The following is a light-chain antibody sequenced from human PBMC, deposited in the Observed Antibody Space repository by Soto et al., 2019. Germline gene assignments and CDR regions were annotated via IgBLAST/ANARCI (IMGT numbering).Light chain of an antibody. CDR3: QQYDNWPPGT. CDR2: GAS. J-gene: IGKJ1*01. CDR1: QRVSSN. Sequence: DIVLTQSPATLSVSPGERVTLSCRASQRVSSNLAWYQQKPGQAPRLLIYGASTRATGIPARFSGSGSGTEFTLTISSLQSEDSAVYFCQQYDNWPPGTFGQGTKVDIK. V-gene: IGKV3-15*01.